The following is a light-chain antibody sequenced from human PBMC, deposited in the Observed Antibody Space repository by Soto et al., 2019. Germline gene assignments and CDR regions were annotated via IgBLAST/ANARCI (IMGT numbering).Light chain of an antibody. V-gene: IGKV3D-15*01. Sequence: EIVMTQSPATLSLSPGERATLSCRASQSVSSYLAWYQQKPGQAPRLLIYDASNRATGIPARFTGSGSGTEFTLTISSLQSEDFAVYYCQQYNNWPITFGPGTRLEIK. CDR1: QSVSSY. CDR2: DAS. J-gene: IGKJ5*01. CDR3: QQYNNWPIT.